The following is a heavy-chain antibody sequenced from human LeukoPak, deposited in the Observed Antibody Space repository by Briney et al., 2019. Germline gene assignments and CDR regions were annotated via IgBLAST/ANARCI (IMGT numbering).Heavy chain of an antibody. CDR2: ISSSGSTI. J-gene: IGHJ3*02. CDR1: GFTFSDYY. D-gene: IGHD2-21*02. Sequence: GGSLRLSCAASGFTFSDYYMSWIRQAPGKGLEWVSYISSSGSTIYYADFVKGRFTISRDNAKNSLYLQMNSLRAEDTAVYYCARDLASLAYCGGDCYPGAFDIWGQGTMVTVSS. V-gene: IGHV3-11*04. CDR3: ARDLASLAYCGGDCYPGAFDI.